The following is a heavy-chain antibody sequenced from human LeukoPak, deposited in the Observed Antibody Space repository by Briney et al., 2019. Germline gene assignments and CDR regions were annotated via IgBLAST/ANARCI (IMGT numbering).Heavy chain of an antibody. V-gene: IGHV1-2*02. CDR2: INPNSGGT. D-gene: IGHD6-6*01. CDR1: GYTFTGYY. CDR3: ARVDIAARHKEYWFDP. Sequence: ASVKVSCKASGYTFTGYYMHWVRQAPGQGLEWMGWINPNSGGTNYAQKFQGRVTMTRDTSISTAYMELSRLRSDDTAVYYCARVDIAARHKEYWFDPWGQGTLVTVSS. J-gene: IGHJ5*02.